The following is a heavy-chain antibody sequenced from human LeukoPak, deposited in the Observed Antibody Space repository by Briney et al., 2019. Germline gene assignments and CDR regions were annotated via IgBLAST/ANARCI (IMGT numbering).Heavy chain of an antibody. D-gene: IGHD2-15*01. Sequence: ASVKVSCKASGGTFSSYASSWVRQAPGQVLEWMGGIIPIFGTANYAQKFQGRVTITADESTSTAYMELSSLRSEDTAVYYCARRVGGSCCWFDPWGQGTLVTVSS. CDR3: ARRVGGSCCWFDP. J-gene: IGHJ5*02. V-gene: IGHV1-69*13. CDR1: GGTFSSYA. CDR2: IIPIFGTA.